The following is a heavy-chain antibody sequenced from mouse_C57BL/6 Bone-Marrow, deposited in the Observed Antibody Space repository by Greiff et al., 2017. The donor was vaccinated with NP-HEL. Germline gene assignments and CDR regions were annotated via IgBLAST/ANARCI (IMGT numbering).Heavy chain of an antibody. CDR2: IDPSDSYT. J-gene: IGHJ3*01. CDR1: GYTFTSYW. Sequence: QVQLQQPGAELVRPGTSVTLSCQASGYTFTSYWMHWVKQRPGQGLEWIGVIDPSDSYTNYNQKFKGKATLTVDTSSGTAYMQLSSLTSEDSAVYYCAREGTTVETFAYWGQGTLVTVSA. V-gene: IGHV1-59*01. D-gene: IGHD1-1*01. CDR3: AREGTTVETFAY.